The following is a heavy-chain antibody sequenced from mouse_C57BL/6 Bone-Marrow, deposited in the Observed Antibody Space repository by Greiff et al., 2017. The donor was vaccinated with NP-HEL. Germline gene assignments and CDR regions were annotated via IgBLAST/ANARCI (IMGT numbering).Heavy chain of an antibody. Sequence: QVQLQQSGAELVRPGTSVKLSCKASGYTFTSYWMHWVKQRPGQGLEWIGVIDPSDSYTNYNQKFKGKATLTVDTSSSTAYMQLSSLTSEDSAVYYCARLGDYDEGDAMDYWGQGTSVTVSS. CDR2: IDPSDSYT. D-gene: IGHD2-4*01. CDR3: ARLGDYDEGDAMDY. V-gene: IGHV1-59*01. J-gene: IGHJ4*01. CDR1: GYTFTSYW.